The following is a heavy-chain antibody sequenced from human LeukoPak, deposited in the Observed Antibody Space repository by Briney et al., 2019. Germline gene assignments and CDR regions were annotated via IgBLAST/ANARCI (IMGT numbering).Heavy chain of an antibody. J-gene: IGHJ6*02. CDR3: ARASCSSTSCSYYYYGMDV. V-gene: IGHV4-34*01. Sequence: SETLSLTCAVYGGSFSGYYWSWIRQPPGKGLEWIGEINHSGSTNYNPSLKSRVTISVDTSKNQFSLKLSSVTAADTAVYYCARASCSSTSCSYYYYGMDVWGQGTTVTVPS. D-gene: IGHD2-2*01. CDR2: INHSGST. CDR1: GGSFSGYY.